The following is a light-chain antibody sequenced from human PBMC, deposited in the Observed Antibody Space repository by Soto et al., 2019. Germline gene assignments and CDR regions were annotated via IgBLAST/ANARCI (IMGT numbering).Light chain of an antibody. CDR3: ASYAGSNNYV. Sequence: QLVLTQPPSASGTPGQRVTISCSGSSSNIGSNYVYWYQQLPGTAPKLLIFSNNQRPSGVPDRFSGSKSGNTASLTVAGLQADDEADYYCASYAGSNNYVFGTGTKLTVL. CDR2: SNN. J-gene: IGLJ1*01. V-gene: IGLV1-47*02. CDR1: SSNIGSNY.